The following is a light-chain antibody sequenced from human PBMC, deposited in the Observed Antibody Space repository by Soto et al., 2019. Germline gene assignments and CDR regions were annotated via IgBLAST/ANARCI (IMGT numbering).Light chain of an antibody. J-gene: IGKJ1*01. V-gene: IGKV1-5*03. Sequence: DIQMTQSPSTLSASVGDRVTITCRASQSISGSLAWYQQKPGKAPKLLIYEASNLKSGVPSRFSGSGSGTEYTLTISSLQPDDSASYYCQQYSGYWTFGQGPRVKIK. CDR2: EAS. CDR3: QQYSGYWT. CDR1: QSISGS.